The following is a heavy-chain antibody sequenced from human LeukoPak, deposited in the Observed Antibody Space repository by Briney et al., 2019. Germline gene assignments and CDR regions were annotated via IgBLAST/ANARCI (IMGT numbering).Heavy chain of an antibody. V-gene: IGHV3-23*03. CDR3: ARDDDTTGRYSRFDY. J-gene: IGHJ4*02. CDR2: IFASGSTT. CDR1: GFTFSGYA. Sequence: GGSLRLSCAASGFTFSGYAMNWVRQAPGKGLEWVSLIFASGSTTKYADSVKGRFTISRDNSKNTLYLQMSSLRAEDTAVYFCARDDDTTGRYSRFDYWGQGTLVTVSS. D-gene: IGHD3-22*01.